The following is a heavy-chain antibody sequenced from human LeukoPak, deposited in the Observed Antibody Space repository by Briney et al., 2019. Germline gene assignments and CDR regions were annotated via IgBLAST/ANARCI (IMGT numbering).Heavy chain of an antibody. CDR3: ARRATSAEYFQH. J-gene: IGHJ1*01. V-gene: IGHV5-51*01. D-gene: IGHD6-6*01. CDR2: IYPGDSDT. CDR1: GYLFATYW. Sequence: GESLKISCKGFGYLFATYWIAWVRQMPGKGLEWMGIIYPGDSDTRYSPSFQGQVTISADKSISTAYLQWSSLKASDNAIYYCARRATSAEYFQHWGQGTLVSVSS.